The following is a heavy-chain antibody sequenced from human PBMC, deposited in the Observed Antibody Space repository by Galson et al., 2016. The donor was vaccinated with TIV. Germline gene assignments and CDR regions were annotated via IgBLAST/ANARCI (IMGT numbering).Heavy chain of an antibody. Sequence: SETLSLTCAVYGMPFSNYYWNWIRQAPGQGLEWVGEIFYTGRTTYNPSLKSRVTMSVDTSKNQFSLRLSSVTAADTAVYYCARHSGAVAGYDYGMDVWGQGTTVTVSS. CDR3: ARHSGAVAGYDYGMDV. D-gene: IGHD6-19*01. J-gene: IGHJ6*02. V-gene: IGHV4-34*12. CDR1: GMPFSNYY. CDR2: IFYTGRT.